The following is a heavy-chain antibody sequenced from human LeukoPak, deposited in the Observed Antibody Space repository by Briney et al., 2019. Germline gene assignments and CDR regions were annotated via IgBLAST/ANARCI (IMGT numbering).Heavy chain of an antibody. CDR2: INHSGST. CDR3: ARRGRSLYGMDV. V-gene: IGHV4-34*01. Sequence: KPSGTPSLTRAVYGGSFRGYYWSWIRPPPGKGLEWIGEINHSGSTNYNPSLKSRVTISVDTSKNQFSLKLSSVTAADTAVYYCARRGRSLYGMDVWGQGTTVTVSS. J-gene: IGHJ6*02. D-gene: IGHD3-16*01. CDR1: GGSFRGYY.